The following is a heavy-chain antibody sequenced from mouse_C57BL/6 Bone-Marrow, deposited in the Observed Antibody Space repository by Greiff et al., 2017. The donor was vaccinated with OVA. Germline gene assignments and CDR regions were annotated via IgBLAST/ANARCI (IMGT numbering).Heavy chain of an antibody. CDR3: AKNYYSNPYYFDY. CDR1: GFSLTSYG. CDR2: IWRGGST. J-gene: IGHJ2*01. D-gene: IGHD2-5*01. V-gene: IGHV2-5*01. Sequence: VQLVESGPGLVQPSQSLSITCTVSGFSLTSYGVHWVRQSPGKGLEWLGVIWRGGSTDYNAAFMSRLSITKDNSKSQVFFKMNSLQADDTAIYYCAKNYYSNPYYFDYWGQGTTLTVSS.